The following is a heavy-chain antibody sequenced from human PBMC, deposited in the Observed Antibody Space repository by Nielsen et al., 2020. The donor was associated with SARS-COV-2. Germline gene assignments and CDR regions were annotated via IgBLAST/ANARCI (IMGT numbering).Heavy chain of an antibody. CDR1: EFTFSTYW. D-gene: IGHD2-2*01. J-gene: IGHJ4*02. CDR2: INSDGSTT. Sequence: GGSLRLSCAASEFTFSTYWMHWVRQAPGKGLVWISRINSDGSTTTYADSVQGRFTISRDNAKNTLYLQMSSLRVEDTALYYCARGGSYDTSSVDYWGQGTLVNVSS. V-gene: IGHV3-74*01. CDR3: ARGGSYDTSSVDY.